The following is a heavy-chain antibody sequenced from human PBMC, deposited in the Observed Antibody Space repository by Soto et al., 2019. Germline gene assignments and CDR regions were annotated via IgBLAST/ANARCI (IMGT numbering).Heavy chain of an antibody. CDR2: IIPIFGTA. D-gene: IGHD6-6*01. V-gene: IGHV1-69*13. CDR1: GGTFSSYA. CDR3: ARGWDSSSYYYYCMDV. J-gene: IGHJ6*02. Sequence: SVKVSCKASGGTFSSYAISWVRQAPGQGLEWMGGIIPIFGTANYAQKFQGRVTITADESTSTAYMELSSLRSEDTAVYYCARGWDSSSYYYYCMDVWGQGTTVTVSS.